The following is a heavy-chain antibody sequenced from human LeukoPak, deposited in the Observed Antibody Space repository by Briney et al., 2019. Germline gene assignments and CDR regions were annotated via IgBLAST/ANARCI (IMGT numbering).Heavy chain of an antibody. D-gene: IGHD3-3*01. Sequence: GRSLRLSCAVSGLTFSSYAMSWVRQAPEKGLEWVSAISGSSGHTYYADSVKGLFTISRDNTKNTLYLQMISERAEDKAVYYCAKVGFSEMEWLLYSDHWGQGTLVTVSS. J-gene: IGHJ4*02. V-gene: IGHV3-23*01. CDR2: ISGSSGHT. CDR3: AKVGFSEMEWLLYSDH. CDR1: GLTFSSYA.